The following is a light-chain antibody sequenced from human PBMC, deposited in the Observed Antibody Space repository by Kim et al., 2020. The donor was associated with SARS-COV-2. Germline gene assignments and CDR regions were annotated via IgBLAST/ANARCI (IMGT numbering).Light chain of an antibody. Sequence: QLTQSPSSLSASVGDSITITCRASQAINSYLAWYQQKPGKAPKLLIHTTFTLQSGVPSRFSGSRSGTDFTLTISSLQPEDFATYYCQKLNSYPVTFGGGTKVDIK. CDR2: TTF. J-gene: IGKJ4*01. CDR3: QKLNSYPVT. V-gene: IGKV1-9*01. CDR1: QAINSY.